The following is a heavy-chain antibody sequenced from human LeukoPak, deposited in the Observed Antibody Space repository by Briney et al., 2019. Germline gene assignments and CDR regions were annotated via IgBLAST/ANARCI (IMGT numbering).Heavy chain of an antibody. CDR3: AGGGSSSWYRRGEYSS. V-gene: IGHV4-39*07. J-gene: IGHJ5*02. CDR2: IYYSGST. Sequence: KPSETLSLTCTVSGGSISSSSYYWGWIRQPPGKGLEWIGSIYYSGSTYYNPSLKSRVTISVDTSKNQFSLKLSSVTAADTAVYYCAGGGSSSWYRRGEYSSWGQGTLVTVSS. CDR1: GGSISSSSYY. D-gene: IGHD6-13*01.